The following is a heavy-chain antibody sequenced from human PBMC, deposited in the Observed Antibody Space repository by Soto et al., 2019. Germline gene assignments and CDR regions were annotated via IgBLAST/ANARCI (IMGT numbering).Heavy chain of an antibody. J-gene: IGHJ5*01. V-gene: IGHV4-30-4*01. D-gene: IGHD2-21*02. CDR2: VYYRGSI. CDR1: GDSISRPDYY. Sequence: SETRSLTCTVSGDSISRPDYYWIWVRQAPGKGLELIGYVYYRGSIYYTPSFESRVSISVDTSKNQFSLRLTSVTAADSAMYFCASVTFTPNCFDSWGQGILVTFSS. CDR3: ASVTFTPNCFDS.